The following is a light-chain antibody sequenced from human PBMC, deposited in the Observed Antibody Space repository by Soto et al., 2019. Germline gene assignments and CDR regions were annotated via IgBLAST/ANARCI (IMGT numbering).Light chain of an antibody. V-gene: IGLV2-8*02. CDR1: SSDVGGYNY. CDR2: EVT. J-gene: IGLJ1*01. CDR3: SSYEGSNNPYV. Sequence: QSVLTQPPSASRSPGQSVTISCTGTSSDVGGYNYVSWYQQHPGKAPKLMIYEVTKRPSGVPDRFSGSKSGNTASLTVSGLQAEDEADYYRSSYEGSNNPYVFGTGNKVTVL.